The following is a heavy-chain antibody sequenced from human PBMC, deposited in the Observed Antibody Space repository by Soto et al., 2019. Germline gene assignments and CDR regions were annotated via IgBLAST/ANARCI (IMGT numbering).Heavy chain of an antibody. V-gene: IGHV1-18*04. J-gene: IGHJ4*02. CDR3: ARVGPLDPNFEY. Sequence: ASVKVSCKASGSTFTAYAIGWVRQAPGQGLEWMGWISAYNGNTNYAQKLQGRVTMTTDTSTSTAYMQLRRVRSDDTAVYYCARVGPLDPNFEYWDQGTMVT. CDR2: ISAYNGNT. D-gene: IGHD1-1*01. CDR1: GSTFTAYA.